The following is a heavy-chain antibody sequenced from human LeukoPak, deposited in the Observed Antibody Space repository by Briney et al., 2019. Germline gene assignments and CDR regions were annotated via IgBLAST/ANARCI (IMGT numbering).Heavy chain of an antibody. CDR1: GFTFSTYV. V-gene: IGHV3-21*01. D-gene: IGHD3-10*01. J-gene: IGHJ4*02. Sequence: GGSLRLSCAASGFTFSTYVINWVRQAPGKGLEWVSSISSSSSYIYHADSVKGRFTISRDNAKNSLYLQMNSLRAEDTAVYYCAGLWFGDRPPFDYWGQGTLVTVSS. CDR2: ISSSSSYI. CDR3: AGLWFGDRPPFDY.